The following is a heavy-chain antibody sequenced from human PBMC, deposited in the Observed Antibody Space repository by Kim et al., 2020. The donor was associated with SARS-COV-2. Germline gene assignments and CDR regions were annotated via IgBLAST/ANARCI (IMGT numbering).Heavy chain of an antibody. Sequence: GRFTISRDNSKNTLYLQMNSLRAEDTAVYYGARDPRITIFGVVIDYYGMDVWGQGTTVTVSS. J-gene: IGHJ6*02. D-gene: IGHD3-3*01. CDR3: ARDPRITIFGVVIDYYGMDV. V-gene: IGHV3-66*01.